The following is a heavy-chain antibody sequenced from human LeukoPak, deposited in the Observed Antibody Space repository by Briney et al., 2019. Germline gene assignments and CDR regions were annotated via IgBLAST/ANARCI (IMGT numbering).Heavy chain of an antibody. D-gene: IGHD5-24*01. J-gene: IGHJ4*02. CDR1: GYTFTSYY. Sequence: ASVKLSCKASGYTFTSYYMHWVRQAPGQGLEWMGIINHNGGSTNYAQKFQGRVTMTRDTSTSTVYMDLSSLRSEDTAVYYCARAQVEMATMGDYWGQGTLVTVSS. CDR2: INHNGGST. V-gene: IGHV1-46*01. CDR3: ARAQVEMATMGDY.